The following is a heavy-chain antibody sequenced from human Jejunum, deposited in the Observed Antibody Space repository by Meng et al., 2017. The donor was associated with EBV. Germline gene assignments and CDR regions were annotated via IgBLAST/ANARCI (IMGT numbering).Heavy chain of an antibody. V-gene: IGHV4-61*01. CDR2: VSDYGST. CDR3: ARDFSSGYFAY. CDR1: GGSVSSGSYY. Sequence: VSLQESGPGLVKPSETLSPTCAFSGGSVSSGSYYWSWIRQPPGKGLEWIGFVSDYGSTRYNSSLKSRITISADTSKNQFSLKLTSVTPADTAIYYCARDFSSGYFAYWGQGTLVTVSS. J-gene: IGHJ4*02. D-gene: IGHD3-22*01.